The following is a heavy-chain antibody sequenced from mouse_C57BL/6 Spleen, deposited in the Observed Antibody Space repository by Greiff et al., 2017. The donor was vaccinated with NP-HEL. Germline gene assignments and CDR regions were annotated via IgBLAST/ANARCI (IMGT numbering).Heavy chain of an antibody. CDR1: GYAFTNYL. J-gene: IGHJ4*01. Sequence: VKLQESGAELVRPGTSVKVSCKASGYAFTNYLIEWVKQRPGQGLEWIGVINPGSGGTNYNEKFKGKATLTADKSSSTAYMQLSSLTSEDSAVYFCARKKTAQAMDYWGQGTSVTVSS. CDR3: ARKKTAQAMDY. CDR2: INPGSGGT. V-gene: IGHV1-54*01. D-gene: IGHD3-2*02.